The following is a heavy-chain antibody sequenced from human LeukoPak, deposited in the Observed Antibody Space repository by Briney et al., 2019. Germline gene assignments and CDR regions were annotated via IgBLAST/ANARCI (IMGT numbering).Heavy chain of an antibody. CDR3: AIGHSSGYYTGYYYYGMDV. CDR1: AAAFSFYA. V-gene: IGHV1-69*04. Sequence: ASVKVSFKSSAAAFSFYAYSWTRHAPGQGLEWMGRIIPILGIANYAQKFQDRVTITADKSTSTAYMELSSLRSEDTAVYYCAIGHSSGYYTGYYYYGMDVWGQGTTVTVSS. CDR2: IIPILGIA. J-gene: IGHJ6*02. D-gene: IGHD3-22*01.